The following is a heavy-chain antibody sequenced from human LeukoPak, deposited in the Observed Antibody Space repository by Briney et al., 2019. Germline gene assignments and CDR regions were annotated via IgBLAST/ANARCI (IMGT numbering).Heavy chain of an antibody. V-gene: IGHV3-30-3*01. CDR1: GFTLRSYA. CDR3: ARDFSTWYSIDY. J-gene: IGHJ4*02. D-gene: IGHD2-15*01. Sequence: PGGSLRLSCAVSGFTLRSYAIHWVRQATGKALQCVAFISYDAAVKYYADSVRGRFTVSRDNSKNTLSLQMNSLRPEDTAVYYCARDFSTWYSIDYWGRGTLVTVSS. CDR2: ISYDAAVK.